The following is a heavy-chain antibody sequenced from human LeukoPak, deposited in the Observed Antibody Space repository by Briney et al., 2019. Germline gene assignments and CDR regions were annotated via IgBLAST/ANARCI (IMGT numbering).Heavy chain of an antibody. CDR2: ISSSSSYI. J-gene: IGHJ4*02. CDR3: ARDWDYYDSSGIDY. V-gene: IGHV3-21*01. D-gene: IGHD3-22*01. CDR1: GFTFSSYS. Sequence: GGSLRLSCAASGFTFSSYSMNWVRQAPGKGLEWVSSISSSSSYIYYADSVKGRFTISRDNAKNSLYLQMNSLRDEDTAVYYCARDWDYYDSSGIDYWGQGTLVTVSS.